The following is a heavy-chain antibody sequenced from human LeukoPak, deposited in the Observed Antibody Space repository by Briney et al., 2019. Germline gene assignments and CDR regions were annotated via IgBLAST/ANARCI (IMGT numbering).Heavy chain of an antibody. CDR2: ISSSGSTK. V-gene: IGHV3-48*03. CDR3: ARDHLTVAAFDY. CDR1: GFTFSSYE. Sequence: GGSLRLSCVASGFTFSSYEMDWVRQAPGKGLEWVSYISSSGSTKYYPDSVKGRFIVSRDNAKNSLFLQVNSLRAEDTAVYDCARDHLTVAAFDYWGQGTLVTVSS. D-gene: IGHD6-19*01. J-gene: IGHJ4*02.